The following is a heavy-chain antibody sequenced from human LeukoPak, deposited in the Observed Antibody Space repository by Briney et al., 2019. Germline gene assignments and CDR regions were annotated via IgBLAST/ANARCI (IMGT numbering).Heavy chain of an antibody. CDR3: ATRSDYCSSTSCARDAFDI. D-gene: IGHD2-2*01. V-gene: IGHV1-69*06. J-gene: IGHJ3*02. Sequence: GASVKVSCKASGGTFSSYAISWVRQAPGQGLEWMGGIIPIFGTANYAQKFQGRVTITADKSTSTAYMELSSLRSEDTAVYYCATRSDYCSSTSCARDAFDIWGQGTMVTVSS. CDR1: GGTFSSYA. CDR2: IIPIFGTA.